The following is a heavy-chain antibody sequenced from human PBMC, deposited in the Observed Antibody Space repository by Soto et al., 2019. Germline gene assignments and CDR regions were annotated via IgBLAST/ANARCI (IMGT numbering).Heavy chain of an antibody. J-gene: IGHJ6*02. CDR2: IIPIFGTA. CDR3: ARAPKYGGNAWVGYYYGMDV. D-gene: IGHD2-15*01. V-gene: IGHV1-69*13. CDR1: GGTFSSYA. Sequence: ASVKVSCKASGGTFSSYAISWVRQAPGQGLEWMGGIIPIFGTANYAQKFQGRVTITADESTSTAYMELSSLRSEDTAVYYCARAPKYGGNAWVGYYYGMDVWGQGTTVTVSS.